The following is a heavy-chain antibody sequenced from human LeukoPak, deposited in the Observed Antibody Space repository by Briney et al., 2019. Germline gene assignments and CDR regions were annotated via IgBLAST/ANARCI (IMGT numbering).Heavy chain of an antibody. D-gene: IGHD2-2*02. V-gene: IGHV1-58*01. CDR3: AAAGCSSTSCYTQNFDY. CDR2: IVVGSGNT. CDR1: GFTFTSSA. J-gene: IGHJ4*02. Sequence: SVKVSCKASGFTFTSSAVQWVRQARGQRLEWIGWIVVGSGNTNYAQKFQERVTITRDMSTSTAYMELSSLRSEDTAVYYCAAAGCSSTSCYTQNFDYWGQGTLVTVSS.